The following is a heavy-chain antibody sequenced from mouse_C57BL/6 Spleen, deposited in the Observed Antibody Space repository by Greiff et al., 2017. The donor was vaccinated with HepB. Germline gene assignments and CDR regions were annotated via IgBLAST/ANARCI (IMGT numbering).Heavy chain of an antibody. Sequence: EVQVVESGEGLVKPGGSLKLSCAASGFTFSSYAMSWVRQTPEKRLEWVAYISSGGDYIYYADTVKGRFTISRDNARNTLYLQMSSLKSEDTAMYYCTRGGIYYDYDGYAMDYWGQGTSVTVSS. CDR1: GFTFSSYA. D-gene: IGHD2-4*01. CDR2: ISSGGDYI. CDR3: TRGGIYYDYDGYAMDY. V-gene: IGHV5-9-1*02. J-gene: IGHJ4*01.